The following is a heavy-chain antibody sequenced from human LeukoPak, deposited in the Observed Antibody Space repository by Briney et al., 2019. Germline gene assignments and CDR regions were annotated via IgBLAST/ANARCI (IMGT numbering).Heavy chain of an antibody. V-gene: IGHV3-30-3*01. CDR3: ARERYDSSGYYDYFDY. CDR2: ISYDGSNK. Sequence: GRSLRLSCAASGFTFSSYAMHWVRQAPGKGLEWVAVISYDGSNKYYADSVKGRFTISRDNSKNTLYLQMNSLRAEDTAVYYCARERYDSSGYYDYFDYWGQGTLVTVSS. J-gene: IGHJ4*02. CDR1: GFTFSSYA. D-gene: IGHD3-22*01.